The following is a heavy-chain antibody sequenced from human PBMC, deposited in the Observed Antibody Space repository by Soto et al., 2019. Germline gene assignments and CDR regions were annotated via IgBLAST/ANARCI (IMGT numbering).Heavy chain of an antibody. D-gene: IGHD6-6*01. CDR1: GFTFTDYS. CDR3: ARQAARNYIDS. Sequence: GRSLRLSCAASGFTFTDYSMSWIRQAPGKGLEWLAFIDSRGRTLSYADSVKGRFTISRDNAKNSLYLQMHSLRADDTAVYYCARQAARNYIDSWGQGDVVTVSS. J-gene: IGHJ4*02. V-gene: IGHV3-11*01. CDR2: IDSRGRTL.